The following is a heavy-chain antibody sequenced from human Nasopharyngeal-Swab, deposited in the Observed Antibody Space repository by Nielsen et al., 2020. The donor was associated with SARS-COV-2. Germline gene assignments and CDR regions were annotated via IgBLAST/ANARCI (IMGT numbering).Heavy chain of an antibody. CDR1: GFTFRTDS. CDR2: ITASSSAT. Sequence: GESLKISCSASGFTFRTDSMNWVRQATGKGLEWVAHITASSSATNYADFVRGRFTNSRDNARNSLYLQMNTLRNEDTAVFYCATGRDYGFDIWGQGTMVAVSS. J-gene: IGHJ3*02. D-gene: IGHD4/OR15-4a*01. CDR3: ATGRDYGFDI. V-gene: IGHV3-48*02.